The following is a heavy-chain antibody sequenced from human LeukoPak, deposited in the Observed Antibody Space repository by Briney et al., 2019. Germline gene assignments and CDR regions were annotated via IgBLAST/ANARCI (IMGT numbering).Heavy chain of an antibody. CDR1: GGSISSYY. V-gene: IGHV4-4*07. J-gene: IGHJ4*02. CDR2: IYTSGST. D-gene: IGHD6-13*01. Sequence: SETLSLTCTVSGGSISSYYWSWIRQPAGKGLEWIGRIYTSGSTNYNPSLKSRVTMSVDTSKNQFSLKLSSVTAADTAVYYCARHQQLVGFAGGGPTDYWGQGTLVTVSS. CDR3: ARHQQLVGFAGGGPTDY.